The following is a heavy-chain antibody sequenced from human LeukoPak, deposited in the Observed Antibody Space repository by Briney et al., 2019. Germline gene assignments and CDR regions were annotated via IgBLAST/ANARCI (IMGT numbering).Heavy chain of an antibody. CDR3: ARCVQGGGYLDYGMDV. Sequence: SGGSLRLSCVASGFTFSSYSMNWVRQAPGKGLEWVSSISSSSSYIYYADSVKGRFTISRDNAKNSLYLQMNSLRAEDTAVYYCARCVQGGGYLDYGMDVWGQGTTVTVSS. CDR2: ISSSSSYI. V-gene: IGHV3-21*01. D-gene: IGHD3-22*01. CDR1: GFTFSSYS. J-gene: IGHJ6*02.